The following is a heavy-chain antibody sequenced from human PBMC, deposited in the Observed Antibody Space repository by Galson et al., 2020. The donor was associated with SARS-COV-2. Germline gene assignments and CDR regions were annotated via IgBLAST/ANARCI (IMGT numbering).Heavy chain of an antibody. CDR1: GFTFSDYY. V-gene: IGHV3-11*01. J-gene: IGHJ4*02. CDR2: ISSSGSTI. CDR3: ARDVGYGYEFDY. D-gene: IGHD5-18*01. Sequence: SCAASGFTFSDYYMSWIRQAPGKGLEWVSYISSSGSTIYYADSVKGRFAISRDNAKNSLYLQMNSLRAEDTAVYYCARDVGYGYEFDYWGQGTLVTVSS.